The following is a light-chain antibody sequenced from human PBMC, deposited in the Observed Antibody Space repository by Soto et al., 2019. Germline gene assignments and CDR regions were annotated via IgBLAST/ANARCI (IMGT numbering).Light chain of an antibody. CDR1: QSVYSN. J-gene: IGKJ4*01. CDR2: GAS. V-gene: IGKV3-15*01. Sequence: EVATTQSPATLSVSPGERATLSCRASQSVYSNLAWYQQKPGQAPRLLIYGASTRATGIPARFSGSGSGTEFTVTISSLQSEDFAFYYCQQYNTWPLTFGGGTKVEIK. CDR3: QQYNTWPLT.